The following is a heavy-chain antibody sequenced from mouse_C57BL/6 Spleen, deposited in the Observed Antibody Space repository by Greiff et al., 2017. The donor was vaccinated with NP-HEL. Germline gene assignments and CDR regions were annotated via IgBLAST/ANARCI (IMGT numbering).Heavy chain of an antibody. CDR3: ARTTTVGRAMDY. CDR1: GYTFTSYW. J-gene: IGHJ4*01. CDR2: INPSNGGT. D-gene: IGHD1-1*01. Sequence: QVQLQQPGTELVKPGASVKLSCKASGYTFTSYWMHWVKQRPGQGLEWIGNINPSNGGTNYNEKFKSKATLTVDKSSSTAYMQLSILTSEDSAVDYCARTTTVGRAMDYWGQGTSLTVSS. V-gene: IGHV1-53*01.